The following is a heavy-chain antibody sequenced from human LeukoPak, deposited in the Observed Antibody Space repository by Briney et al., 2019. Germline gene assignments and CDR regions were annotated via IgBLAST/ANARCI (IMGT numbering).Heavy chain of an antibody. CDR3: ARDPYYYYDSSGLYDPNFDY. CDR2: INPSGGST. D-gene: IGHD3-22*01. J-gene: IGHJ4*02. V-gene: IGHV1-46*01. Sequence: ASVKVSCEASGYTFTSYYMRWVRQAPGQGLEWMGIINPSGGSTSYAQKFQGRVTMTRDTSTSTVYMELSSLRSEDTAVYYCARDPYYYYDSSGLYDPNFDYWGQGTLVTVSS. CDR1: GYTFTSYY.